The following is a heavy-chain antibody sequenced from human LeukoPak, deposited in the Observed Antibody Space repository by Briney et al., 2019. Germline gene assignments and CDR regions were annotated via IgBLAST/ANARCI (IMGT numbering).Heavy chain of an antibody. J-gene: IGHJ4*02. CDR2: ISYDGSNK. CDR1: GFTFSSYA. V-gene: IGHV3-30*04. D-gene: IGHD6-13*01. Sequence: GGSLRLSCAASGFTFSSYAMHWVRQAPGKGLEWVAVISYDGSNKYYADSVKGRFTISSDNSKNTLYLQMNSLRAEDTAVYYCARDDYSSSWLDFDYWGQGTLVTVSS. CDR3: ARDDYSSSWLDFDY.